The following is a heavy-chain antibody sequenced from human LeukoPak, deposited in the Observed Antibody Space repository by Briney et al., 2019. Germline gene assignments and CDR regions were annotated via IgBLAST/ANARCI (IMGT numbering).Heavy chain of an antibody. CDR1: GYTFTGYY. V-gene: IGHV1-2*02. CDR2: INPNSGGT. J-gene: IGHJ4*02. D-gene: IGHD5-24*01. CDR3: ARNLGEMATILPDY. Sequence: GASVKVSCKASGYTFTGYYMHWVRQAPGQGLEWMGWINPNSGGTNYAQKFQGRVTMTRDTSISTAYMELSRLRSDDTAVYYCARNLGEMATILPDYWGQGTLVTVSS.